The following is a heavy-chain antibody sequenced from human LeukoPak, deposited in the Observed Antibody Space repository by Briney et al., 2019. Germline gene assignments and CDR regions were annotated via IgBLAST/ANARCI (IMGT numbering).Heavy chain of an antibody. Sequence: SVKVSCKASGGTFSSYAISWVRQAPGQGLEWMGGIIPIFGTANYAQKFQGRVTMTRNTSISTAYMELSSLRSEDTAVYYCARGLKPDYGDYFWFDPWGQGTLVTVSS. V-gene: IGHV1-69*05. CDR2: IIPIFGTA. CDR1: GGTFSSYA. J-gene: IGHJ5*02. CDR3: ARGLKPDYGDYFWFDP. D-gene: IGHD4-17*01.